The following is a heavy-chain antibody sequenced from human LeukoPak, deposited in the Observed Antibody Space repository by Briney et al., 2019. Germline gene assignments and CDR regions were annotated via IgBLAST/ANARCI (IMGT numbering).Heavy chain of an antibody. CDR1: GYSFTSYW. CDR3: ASTYYYGSGSQPLYFDY. Sequence: GESLKISCKGSGYSFTSYWIGWVRQMPGKGLEWMGIMYPGDSDTRYSPSFQGQVTISADKSISTAYLQWSSLKASDTAMYYCASTYYYGSGSQPLYFDYWGQGTLVTVSS. D-gene: IGHD3-10*01. CDR2: MYPGDSDT. J-gene: IGHJ4*02. V-gene: IGHV5-51*01.